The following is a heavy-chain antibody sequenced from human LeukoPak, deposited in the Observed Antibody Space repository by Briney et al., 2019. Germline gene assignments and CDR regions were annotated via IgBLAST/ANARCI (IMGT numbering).Heavy chain of an antibody. V-gene: IGHV3-21*01. J-gene: IGHJ6*02. Sequence: PGGSLRLSCAASGFTFSSYSMNWVRQAPGKGLEWVSSISSSSSYIYYADSVKGRFTISRDNAKNSLYLQMNSLRAEDTAVYYCARDRTLVRGVPRYGMDVWGQGTTVTVSS. CDR3: ARDRTLVRGVPRYGMDV. D-gene: IGHD3-10*01. CDR2: ISSSSSYI. CDR1: GFTFSSYS.